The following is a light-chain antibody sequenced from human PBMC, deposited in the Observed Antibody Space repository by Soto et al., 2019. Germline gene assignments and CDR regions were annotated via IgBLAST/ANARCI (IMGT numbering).Light chain of an antibody. J-gene: IGKJ4*01. CDR1: QNVNRY. CDR3: QQRNSWPLT. V-gene: IGKV3-11*01. Sequence: EVVLTQSPGTLALSPGERVTLSCRASQNVNRYFAWYQQKPGQSPRLLIYDAVNRAAGVPARFSGSGSETDFSLTISSLEPDDFAVYYCQQRNSWPLTFGGGTKVEIK. CDR2: DAV.